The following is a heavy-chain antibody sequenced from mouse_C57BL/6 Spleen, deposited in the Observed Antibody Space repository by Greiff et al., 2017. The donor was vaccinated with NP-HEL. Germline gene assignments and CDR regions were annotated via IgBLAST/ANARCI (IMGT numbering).Heavy chain of an antibody. CDR1: GYAFSSYW. J-gene: IGHJ1*03. D-gene: IGHD1-1*01. Sequence: VQLQQSGAELVKPGASVKISCKASGYAFSSYWMNWVKQRPGKGLEWIGQIYPGDGDTNSNGKFKGKATLTADKSSITAYMQLSSLTSEDSAVYFCARSDYYGSRGYFDVWGTGTTVTVSS. CDR3: ARSDYYGSRGYFDV. V-gene: IGHV1-80*01. CDR2: IYPGDGDT.